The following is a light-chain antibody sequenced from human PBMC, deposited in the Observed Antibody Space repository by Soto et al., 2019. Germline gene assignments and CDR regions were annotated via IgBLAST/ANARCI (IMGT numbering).Light chain of an antibody. CDR3: QQSHSTPWT. CDR1: QTISTY. CDR2: GAS. Sequence: DIQMTQSPSSLSASVGDRVTITCRASQTISTYLNWYQQKPGKAPKLLIYGASSLQSGVPSRFTGSGSVTDFTLAISSLQPDDFATYHCQQSHSTPWTFGQGTKVEIK. J-gene: IGKJ1*01. V-gene: IGKV1-39*01.